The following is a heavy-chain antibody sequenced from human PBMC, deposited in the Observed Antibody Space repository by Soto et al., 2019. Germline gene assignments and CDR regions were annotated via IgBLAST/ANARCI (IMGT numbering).Heavy chain of an antibody. CDR1: GFTVSSKY. CDR3: ARDDGLCDGSRCYGAPLDV. Sequence: EVHLVESGGGLVQPGGSLRLSCAASGFTVSSKYMSWVRQAPGKGLEWVSLIQSGGPTYYADSVKGRFTISRDTSENTLHLQMDSLRDEDTAVYYCARDDGLCDGSRCYGAPLDVWGKGTTVTVSS. J-gene: IGHJ6*04. CDR2: IQSGGPT. D-gene: IGHD2-15*01. V-gene: IGHV3-66*01.